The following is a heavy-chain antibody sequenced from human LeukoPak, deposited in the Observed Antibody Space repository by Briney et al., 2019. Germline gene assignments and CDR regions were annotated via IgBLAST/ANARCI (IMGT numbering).Heavy chain of an antibody. Sequence: ASVKVSCKACGYTFTSYGISWVRQAPGQRLEWTGWISAYNGNTNYAQKLQGRVTMTTDTSTSTAYMELRSLRSDDTAVYYCARDLDGDILTSGPPRGWFYPWGQGTLVTVSS. CDR3: ARDLDGDILTSGPPRGWFYP. J-gene: IGHJ5*02. V-gene: IGHV1-18*01. D-gene: IGHD3-9*01. CDR2: ISAYNGNT. CDR1: GYTFTSYG.